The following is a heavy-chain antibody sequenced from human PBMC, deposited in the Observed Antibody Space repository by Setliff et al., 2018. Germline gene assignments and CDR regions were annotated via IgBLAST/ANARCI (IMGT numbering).Heavy chain of an antibody. CDR3: VRNPLGPEASTPGGY. Sequence: GASVKVSCKASGYSFISYDVNWVRQAPGQGLEWMGWMNPERDNTGYAQKFQGRVTMTGHASINTAYMELTSLTSEDTAVYYCVRNPLGPEASTPGGYWGQGTLVTVSS. J-gene: IGHJ4*02. CDR2: MNPERDNT. V-gene: IGHV1-8*01. D-gene: IGHD3-16*01. CDR1: GYSFISYD.